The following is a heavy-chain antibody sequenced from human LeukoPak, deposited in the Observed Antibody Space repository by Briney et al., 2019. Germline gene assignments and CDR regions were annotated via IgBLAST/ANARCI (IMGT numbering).Heavy chain of an antibody. V-gene: IGHV1-2*02. D-gene: IGHD5-18*01. CDR2: INPNSGGT. Sequence: GASVKVSCKAAGHTFTGYYMHWVRQAPGQGLEWMGWINPNSGGTNYAQKFQGRVTMTRDTSIGTAYMELSRLRSDDTAVYYCARAGYSYGYEGNWFDPWGQGTLVTVSS. CDR3: ARAGYSYGYEGNWFDP. J-gene: IGHJ5*02. CDR1: GHTFTGYY.